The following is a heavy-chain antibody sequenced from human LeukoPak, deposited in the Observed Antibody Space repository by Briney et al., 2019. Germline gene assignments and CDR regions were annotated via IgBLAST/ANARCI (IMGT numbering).Heavy chain of an antibody. CDR3: ARDRGTYYDILTGYSASGDFDY. CDR1: GFTFSSYA. J-gene: IGHJ4*02. D-gene: IGHD3-9*01. Sequence: GRSLRLSCAASGFTFSSYAMHWVRQAPGKGLEWVAVISYDGSNKYYADSVKGRFTISRDNSKNTLYLQMNSLRAEDTAVYYCARDRGTYYDILTGYSASGDFDYWGQGTLVTVSS. V-gene: IGHV3-30-3*01. CDR2: ISYDGSNK.